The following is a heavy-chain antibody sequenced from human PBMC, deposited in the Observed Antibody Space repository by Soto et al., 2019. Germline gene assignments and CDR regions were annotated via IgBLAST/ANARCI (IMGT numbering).Heavy chain of an antibody. V-gene: IGHV1-18*01. CDR1: GYTFTSYG. Sequence: ASVKVSCRASGYTFTSYGISWVRQAPGQGLEWVGWISAHNGDTRYAQNLQGRITMTTDTFTNTAYMELTSLTSDDTAVYYCARDWSRYYDSSGLMWFYWGQGTLVTVSS. CDR2: ISAHNGDT. J-gene: IGHJ4*02. CDR3: ARDWSRYYDSSGLMWFY. D-gene: IGHD3-22*01.